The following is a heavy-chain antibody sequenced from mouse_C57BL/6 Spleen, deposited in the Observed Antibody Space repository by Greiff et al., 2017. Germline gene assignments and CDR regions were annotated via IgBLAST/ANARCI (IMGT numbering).Heavy chain of an antibody. CDR3: VQGTAQANFDY. CDR1: GFNIKNTY. J-gene: IGHJ2*01. D-gene: IGHD3-2*02. Sequence: EVMLVESVAELVRPGASVKLSCTASGFNIKNTYMHWVKQRPEQGLEWIGRIDPANGNTKYAPKFQGKATITADTSSNTAYLQLSSLTSEDTAIYYCVQGTAQANFDYWGQGTTLTVSS. V-gene: IGHV14-3*01. CDR2: IDPANGNT.